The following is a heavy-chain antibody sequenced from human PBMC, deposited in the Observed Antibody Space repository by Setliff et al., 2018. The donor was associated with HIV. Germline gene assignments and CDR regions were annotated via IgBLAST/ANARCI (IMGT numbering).Heavy chain of an antibody. CDR2: IDHTGST. CDR3: ARTRTIAVAGPPPEWYFDL. V-gene: IGHV4-34*01. J-gene: IGHJ2*01. D-gene: IGHD6-19*01. Sequence: PSETLSLSCVASGFTLSSHEMSWIRQPPGKGLDWIGEIDHTGSTYYNPSLNSRVTISVDASKNQFSLKLRSVTAADTAVYYCARTRTIAVAGPPPEWYFDLWGRGTLVTVSS. CDR1: GFTLSSHE.